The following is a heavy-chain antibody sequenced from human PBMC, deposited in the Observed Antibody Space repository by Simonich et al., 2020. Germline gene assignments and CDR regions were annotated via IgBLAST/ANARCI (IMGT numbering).Heavy chain of an antibody. V-gene: IGHV1-69*17. J-gene: IGHJ4*02. CDR1: GGTYSSYA. CDR2: ITPIMGIE. D-gene: IGHD3-10*01. CDR3: ARTNTMRELDTMVRGVDYFDY. Sequence: QVQLVQSGAEVKKPGSSVKVSCKASGGTYSSYAIRWVRQAPGQGLEWGEEITPIMGIEKYAKKVQGRGTRTADKSTGTAYMELSSLRSEDTAVYYCARTNTMRELDTMVRGVDYFDYWGQGTLVTVSS.